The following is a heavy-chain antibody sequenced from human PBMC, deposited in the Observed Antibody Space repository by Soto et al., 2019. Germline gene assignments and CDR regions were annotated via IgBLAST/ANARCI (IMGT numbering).Heavy chain of an antibody. Sequence: QVQLVQSGAEVKKPGSSVKVSCKTSGGTFRNDIITWVRQAPGQGLEWIGRIIPLLDTTNYAQSFQGRVTITAYKSTGTAYMELNSLRSEDTAVYFCVRNSPIGSTFSGYDGIDYWGQGTLVTVSS. CDR2: IIPLLDTT. CDR3: VRNSPIGSTFSGYDGIDY. V-gene: IGHV1-69*08. D-gene: IGHD5-12*01. J-gene: IGHJ4*02. CDR1: GGTFRNDI.